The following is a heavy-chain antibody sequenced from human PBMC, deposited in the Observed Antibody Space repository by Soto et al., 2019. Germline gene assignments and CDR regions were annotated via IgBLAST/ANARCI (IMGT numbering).Heavy chain of an antibody. J-gene: IGHJ4*01. Sequence: ASVKVSCKASGYTFTSYAMHWVRRAPGQRLEWMGWINAGNGNTKYSQKFQGRVTITRDTSASTSYMELSSLRSEDTAVYYCARGGDYHDWHDYWGQRTLVTVSA. CDR1: GYTFTSYA. V-gene: IGHV1-3*01. CDR2: INAGNGNT. D-gene: IGHD2-21*01. CDR3: ARGGDYHDWHDY.